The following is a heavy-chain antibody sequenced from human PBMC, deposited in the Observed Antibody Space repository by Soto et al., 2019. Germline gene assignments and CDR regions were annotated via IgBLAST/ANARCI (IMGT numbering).Heavy chain of an antibody. V-gene: IGHV3-33*01. D-gene: IGHD5-12*01. J-gene: IGHJ4*02. CDR1: GFTFSSYG. CDR3: ARDRAVEMATIYYFDY. CDR2: IWYDGSNK. Sequence: SCAASGFTFSSYGMHWVRQAPGKGLEWVAVIWYDGSNKYYADSVKGRFTISRDNSKNTLYLQMNSLRAEDTAVYYCARDRAVEMATIYYFDYWGQGTLVTVSS.